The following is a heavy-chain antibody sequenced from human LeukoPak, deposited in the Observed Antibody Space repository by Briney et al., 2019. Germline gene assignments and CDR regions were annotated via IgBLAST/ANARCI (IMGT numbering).Heavy chain of an antibody. J-gene: IGHJ6*02. V-gene: IGHV4-59*01. D-gene: IGHD6-13*01. CDR1: GGSISSYY. Sequence: SETLSLTCTVSGGSISSYYWSWIRQPPGKGLEWIGYIYYSGSTNYNPSLKSRVTISVDTSKNQFSLKLSSVTAADTAVYYCARELTGSSWYYYNYGMDVWGQGTTVTVSS. CDR3: ARELTGSSWYYYNYGMDV. CDR2: IYYSGST.